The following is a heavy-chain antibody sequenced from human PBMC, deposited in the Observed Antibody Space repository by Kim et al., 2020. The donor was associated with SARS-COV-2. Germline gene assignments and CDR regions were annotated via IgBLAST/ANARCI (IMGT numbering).Heavy chain of an antibody. V-gene: IGHV6-1*01. Sequence: SQTLSLTCAISGDSVSSNSVAWNWIRQSPSRGLEWLGRTYYRSKWYYDYAVSVKSRITVNPDTSKNQFSLQLYSVTPDDTAVYYCTREEVVRRFDYWGQGTLVTVSS. CDR2: TYYRSKWYY. CDR3: TREEVVRRFDY. D-gene: IGHD2-2*01. CDR1: GDSVSSNSVA. J-gene: IGHJ4*02.